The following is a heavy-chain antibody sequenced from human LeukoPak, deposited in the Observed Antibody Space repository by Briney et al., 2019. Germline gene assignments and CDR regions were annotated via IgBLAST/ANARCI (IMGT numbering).Heavy chain of an antibody. V-gene: IGHV1-69*13. CDR2: IIPIFGTA. CDR3: AREVGKYRAVAGTGTFDY. J-gene: IGHJ4*02. D-gene: IGHD6-19*01. Sequence: ASVKVSCKASGGTFSSYAISWVRQAPGQGLEWMGGIIPIFGTANYAQKFQGRVTITADESTSTAYMELSSLRSEDTAVYYCAREVGKYRAVAGTGTFDYWGQGTLVTVSS. CDR1: GGTFSSYA.